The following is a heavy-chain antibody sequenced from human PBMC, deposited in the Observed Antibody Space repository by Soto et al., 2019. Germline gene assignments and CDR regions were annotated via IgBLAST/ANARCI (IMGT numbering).Heavy chain of an antibody. CDR3: ARDTIVGATAGVGFDY. D-gene: IGHD1-26*01. J-gene: IGHJ4*02. Sequence: QVQLQESGPGLVKPSQTLSLTCTVSGGSISSGGYYWSWIRQHPGKGLEWIGYIYYSGSTYYNPSLKSRVTISVDTSKNQFSLKLSSVTAADTAVYYCARDTIVGATAGVGFDYWGQGTLVTVSS. CDR2: IYYSGST. V-gene: IGHV4-31*03. CDR1: GGSISSGGYY.